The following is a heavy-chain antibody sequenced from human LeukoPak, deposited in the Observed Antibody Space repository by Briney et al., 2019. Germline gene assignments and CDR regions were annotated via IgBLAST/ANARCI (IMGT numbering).Heavy chain of an antibody. CDR2: ISPNSGGT. CDR3: ARDRYNKGIDY. D-gene: IGHD5-24*01. Sequence: ASVKVSCKASGYTFTGYYMHWVRQAPGQGLEWMGWISPNSGGTNYAQKFHGRVTMTRDTSISTAYMELSRLRSEDTAVYYCARDRYNKGIDYWGQGTLVTASS. V-gene: IGHV1-2*02. J-gene: IGHJ4*02. CDR1: GYTFTGYY.